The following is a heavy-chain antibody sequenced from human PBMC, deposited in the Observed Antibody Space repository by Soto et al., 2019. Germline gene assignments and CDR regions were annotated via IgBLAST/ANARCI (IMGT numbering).Heavy chain of an antibody. V-gene: IGHV4-4*02. D-gene: IGHD3-10*01. Sequence: SETLSLTCAVSGGSISSSNWWSWVRQPPGKGLEWIGEIYHSGSTNYNPSLKSRVTISVDKSKNQFSLKLSSVTAADTAVYYCASSGTGISYYYYYGMDVWGQGTTVTVSS. J-gene: IGHJ6*02. CDR1: GGSISSSNW. CDR2: IYHSGST. CDR3: ASSGTGISYYYYYGMDV.